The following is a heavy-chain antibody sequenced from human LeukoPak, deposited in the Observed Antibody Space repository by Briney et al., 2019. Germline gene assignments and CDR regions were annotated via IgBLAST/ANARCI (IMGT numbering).Heavy chain of an antibody. Sequence: PGGSLRPSCGASGFTFSRYTMNWVRQAPGKGLEWVASISTSSIYKYYGDPVKGRFTISRDNSRNSAYLQMDSLSPEDTAVYYCARAPVIFGSGTQDAFDIWGQGTMVTVSS. J-gene: IGHJ3*02. CDR1: GFTFSRYT. D-gene: IGHD3-10*01. V-gene: IGHV3-21*01. CDR3: ARAPVIFGSGTQDAFDI. CDR2: ISTSSIYK.